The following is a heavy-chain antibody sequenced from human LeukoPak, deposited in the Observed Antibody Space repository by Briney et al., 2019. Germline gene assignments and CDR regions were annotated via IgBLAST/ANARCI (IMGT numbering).Heavy chain of an antibody. V-gene: IGHV4-59*08. CDR2: IYYSGST. CDR1: GGSISSYY. D-gene: IGHD3-22*01. J-gene: IGHJ3*02. Sequence: PSETLSLTCTVSGGSISSYYWSWIRQPPGKGLEWIGYIYYSGSTNYNPSLKSRVTISVDTSKNQFSLKLSSVTAADTAVYYCVRIRYYYDSSAFDIWGQGTMVTVSS. CDR3: VRIRYYYDSSAFDI.